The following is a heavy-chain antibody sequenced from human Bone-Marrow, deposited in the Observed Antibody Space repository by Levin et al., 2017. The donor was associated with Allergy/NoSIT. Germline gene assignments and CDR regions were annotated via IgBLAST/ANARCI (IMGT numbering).Heavy chain of an antibody. V-gene: IGHV4-61*02. D-gene: IGHD3-10*01. CDR1: GGSISSGSYY. CDR2: IYTSGST. J-gene: IGHJ6*04. Sequence: SQTLSLTCTVSGGSISSGSYYWSWIRQPAGKGLEWIGRIYTSGSTNYNPSLKSRVTISVDTSKNQFSLKLSSVTAADTAVYYCARDLIQRSYYGSGSYLKMDGWGKGTTVTVSS. CDR3: ARDLIQRSYYGSGSYLKMDG.